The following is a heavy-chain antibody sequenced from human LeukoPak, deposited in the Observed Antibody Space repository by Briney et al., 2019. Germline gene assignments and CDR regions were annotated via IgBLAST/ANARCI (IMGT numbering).Heavy chain of an antibody. J-gene: IGHJ4*02. CDR2: ISSSSYI. CDR3: ARDSEALVTMIVVVIDY. V-gene: IGHV3-21*01. CDR1: GFTFSSYS. D-gene: IGHD3-22*01. Sequence: GGSLRLSCAASGFTFSSYSMNWVRQAPGKGLEWVSSISSSSYIYYADSVKGRFTISRDNAKNSLYLQMNSLRAEDTAVYYCARDSEALVTMIVVVIDYWGQGTLVTVSS.